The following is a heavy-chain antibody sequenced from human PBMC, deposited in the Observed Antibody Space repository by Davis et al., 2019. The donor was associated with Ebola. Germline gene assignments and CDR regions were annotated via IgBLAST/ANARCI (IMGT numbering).Heavy chain of an antibody. CDR3: ARDPHSNYVYYYYGMDV. Sequence: AASVKVSCKASGYTFTSYAMHWVRQAPGQRLEWMGWINAGNGNTKYSQKFQGRVTITADKSTSTAYMELSSLRSDDTAVYYCARDPHSNYVYYYYGMDVWGQGTTVTVSS. J-gene: IGHJ6*02. D-gene: IGHD4-11*01. V-gene: IGHV1-3*01. CDR2: INAGNGNT. CDR1: GYTFTSYA.